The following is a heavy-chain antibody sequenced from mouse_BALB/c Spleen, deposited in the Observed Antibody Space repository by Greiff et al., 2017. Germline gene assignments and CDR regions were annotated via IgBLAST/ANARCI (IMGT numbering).Heavy chain of an antibody. Sequence: EVKLVESGPELVKPGASVKMSCKASGYTFTSYVMHWVKQKPGQGLEWIGYINPYNDGTKYNEKFKGKATLTSDKSSSTAYMELSSLTSEDSAVYYCAREGYGNYVEAMDYWGQGTSVTVSS. CDR1: GYTFTSYV. V-gene: IGHV1-14*01. CDR2: INPYNDGT. J-gene: IGHJ4*01. CDR3: AREGYGNYVEAMDY. D-gene: IGHD2-10*02.